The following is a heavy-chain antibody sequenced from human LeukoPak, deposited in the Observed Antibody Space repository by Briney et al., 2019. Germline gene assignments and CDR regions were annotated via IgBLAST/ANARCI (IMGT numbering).Heavy chain of an antibody. J-gene: IGHJ4*02. D-gene: IGHD3-10*01. CDR2: ISAYNGNT. V-gene: IGHV1-18*01. CDR1: GYTFTSYG. Sequence: ASVKVSCKASGYTFTSYGINWVRQAPGQGLEWMGWISAYNGNTNYAQKLQGRVTMTTDTSTSTAYMELRSLRSEDTAVYYCARGDYYGSGTYYKKTVGYWGQGTLVTVSS. CDR3: ARGDYYGSGTYYKKTVGY.